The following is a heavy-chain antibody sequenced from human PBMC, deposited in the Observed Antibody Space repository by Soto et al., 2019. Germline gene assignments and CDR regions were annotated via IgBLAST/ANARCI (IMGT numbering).Heavy chain of an antibody. D-gene: IGHD2-8*02. J-gene: IGHJ6*02. V-gene: IGHV1-3*01. Sequence: ASVKVSCKASGYTFTNFAMHWVRQAPGQRLEWMGWINAGNGNTKYSQKFQGRVSITRDTSANTAYMELSSLRSEDTAVYYCARSSGDYYYGMDVWGQGTTVTVSS. CDR1: GYTFTNFA. CDR3: ARSSGDYYYGMDV. CDR2: INAGNGNT.